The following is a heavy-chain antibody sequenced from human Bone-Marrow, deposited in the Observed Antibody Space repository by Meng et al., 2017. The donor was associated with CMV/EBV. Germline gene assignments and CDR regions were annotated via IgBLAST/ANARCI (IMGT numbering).Heavy chain of an antibody. Sequence: GESLKISCAASGFTFSSYSMNWVRQAPGKGLEWVSSISSSSSYIYYADSAKGRFTISRDNAKNSLYLQMNSLRAEDTAVYYCARDPPDQRITMVRGVIWGMDVWGQGTTVTVSS. V-gene: IGHV3-21*01. D-gene: IGHD3-10*01. CDR1: GFTFSSYS. CDR3: ARDPPDQRITMVRGVIWGMDV. CDR2: ISSSSSYI. J-gene: IGHJ6*02.